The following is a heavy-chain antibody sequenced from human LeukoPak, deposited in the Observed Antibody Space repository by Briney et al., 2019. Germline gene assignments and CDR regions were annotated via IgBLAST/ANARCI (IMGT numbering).Heavy chain of an antibody. CDR1: GVSFSTYY. J-gene: IGHJ4*01. V-gene: IGHV4-34*01. CDR3: ARQLYGSYY. CDR2: VNHSGYT. D-gene: IGHD3-10*01. Sequence: ETLSLTCDVSGVSFSTYYWSWIRQYPERGLEWIGEVNHSGYTNYNPSLKGRVTISVDTSKNQFSLKLSSVTAADTAVYFCARQLYGSYYWGHGTLGTVSS.